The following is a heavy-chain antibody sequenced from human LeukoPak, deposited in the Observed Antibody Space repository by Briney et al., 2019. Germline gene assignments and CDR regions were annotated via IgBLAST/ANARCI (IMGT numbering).Heavy chain of an antibody. D-gene: IGHD3-10*01. CDR2: ISGSGGST. CDR1: GFTFSSYA. Sequence: GGSLRLSCAASGFTFSSYAMSWVRQAPGKGLEWVSAISGSGGSTYYADSVKGRFTISRGNSKNTLYLQMNSLRAEDTAVYYCAKDGGDGSGSPNMDVWGKGTTVTVSS. J-gene: IGHJ6*03. V-gene: IGHV3-23*01. CDR3: AKDGGDGSGSPNMDV.